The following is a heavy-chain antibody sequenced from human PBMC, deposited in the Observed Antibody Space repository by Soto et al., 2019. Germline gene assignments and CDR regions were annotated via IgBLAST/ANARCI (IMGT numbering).Heavy chain of an antibody. CDR3: ARGPPVVDAISPLYYYYMDV. V-gene: IGHV1-69*02. J-gene: IGHJ6*03. CDR1: GGTFSSYT. Sequence: QVQLVQSGAEVKKPGSSVKVSCKASGGTFSSYTISWVRQAPGQGLEWMGRIIPILGIANYAQKFQGRVTITADKSTSTAYMEMSSLRSEDTAVYYCARGPPVVDAISPLYYYYMDVWGKGTTVTVAS. CDR2: IIPILGIA. D-gene: IGHD2-15*01.